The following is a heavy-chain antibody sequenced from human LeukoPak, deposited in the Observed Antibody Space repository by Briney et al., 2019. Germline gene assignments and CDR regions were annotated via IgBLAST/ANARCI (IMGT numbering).Heavy chain of an antibody. CDR3: AKGGVGATLGIDY. J-gene: IGHJ4*02. V-gene: IGHV3-23*01. Sequence: GGSLRLSCAACGFTFSSYAMSWVRQAPGRGMEWVSAISGSGGRTYYAESVKGRFTISRDNSKNTLYLQMNSLRAEDTAVYYCAKGGVGATLGIDYWGQGTLVTVSS. CDR1: GFTFSSYA. CDR2: ISGSGGRT. D-gene: IGHD1-26*01.